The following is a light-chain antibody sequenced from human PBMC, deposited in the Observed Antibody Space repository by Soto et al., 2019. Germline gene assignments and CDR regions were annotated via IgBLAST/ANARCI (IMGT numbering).Light chain of an antibody. Sequence: QSALTQPRSVSGAPGQSVTISCTGTSSDVGDYNYVSWYQQHPGKAPKLLIYAVNMRPSGVPDRFSGSKSGNTASLTISGLQAEDEADYSCCSYAGSYTWVFGGGTKVTVL. V-gene: IGLV2-11*01. CDR1: SSDVGDYNY. CDR2: AVN. CDR3: CSYAGSYTWV. J-gene: IGLJ3*02.